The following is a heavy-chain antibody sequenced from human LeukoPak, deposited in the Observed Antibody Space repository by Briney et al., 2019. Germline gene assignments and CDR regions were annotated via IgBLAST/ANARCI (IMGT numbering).Heavy chain of an antibody. Sequence: GASVKVSCKASGYTFTGYYMHWVRQAPGQGLEWMGWINPNSGGTNYAQKFQGRVTMTRDTSISTAYMELSRLRSDDTAVYYCARGALNTYYDFWSGYYRGSRWFDPWGQGTLVTVSS. D-gene: IGHD3-3*01. J-gene: IGHJ5*02. V-gene: IGHV1-2*02. CDR2: INPNSGGT. CDR3: ARGALNTYYDFWSGYYRGSRWFDP. CDR1: GYTFTGYY.